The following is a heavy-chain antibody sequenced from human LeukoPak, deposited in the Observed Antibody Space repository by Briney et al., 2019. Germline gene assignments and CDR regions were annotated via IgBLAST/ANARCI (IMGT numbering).Heavy chain of an antibody. D-gene: IGHD6-19*01. CDR1: GFTFNGYD. J-gene: IGHJ3*02. V-gene: IGHV3-13*04. CDR2: IGTAGDT. CDR3: ARDSSGWRAFDI. Sequence: GGSLRLSCAASGFTFNGYDMHWVRQGTGKGLEWVSGIGTAGDTYYPGSVKGRFTISRENAKNSLYLQMNSLRAGDTAVYYCARDSSGWRAFDIWGQGTMVTVSS.